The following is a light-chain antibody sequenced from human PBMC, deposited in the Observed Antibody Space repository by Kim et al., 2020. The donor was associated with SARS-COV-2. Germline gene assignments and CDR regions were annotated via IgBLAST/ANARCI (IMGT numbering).Light chain of an antibody. J-gene: IGLJ3*02. V-gene: IGLV4-69*01. CDR3: QTWDSGIRV. CDR2: LNSDGSH. Sequence: QPVLTQSPSASASLGASVKLTCTLSSGHSNYAIAWHQQRPEKGPRYLMKLNSDGSHSKGDGIPDRFSGSNSGAERYLTISSLQSEDEADYYCQTWDSGIRVFGGGTKVTVL. CDR1: SGHSNYA.